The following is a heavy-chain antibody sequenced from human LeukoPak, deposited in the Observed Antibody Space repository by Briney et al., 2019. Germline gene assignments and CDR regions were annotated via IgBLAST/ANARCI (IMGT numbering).Heavy chain of an antibody. J-gene: IGHJ3*02. D-gene: IGHD2-21*01. V-gene: IGHV1-2*02. CDR3: ASRTYCGGDCYSLLGAFDI. CDR2: INPNSGGT. CDR1: GYTFTGYY. Sequence: ASVKVSCKASGYTFTGYYMHWVRQAPGQGLEWMGWINPNSGGTNYAQKFQGRVTMTRDTSISTAYMELSRLRSDDTAVYYCASRTYCGGDCYSLLGAFDIWGQGTMVTVSS.